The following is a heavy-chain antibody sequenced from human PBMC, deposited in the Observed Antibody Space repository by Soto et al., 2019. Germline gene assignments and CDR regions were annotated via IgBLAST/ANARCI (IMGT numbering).Heavy chain of an antibody. CDR1: GGSFSGYY. D-gene: IGHD1-1*01. V-gene: IGHV4-34*01. J-gene: IGHJ6*02. CDR2: INHSGST. Sequence: SETLSLTCAVYGGSFSGYYWSWIRQPPGKGLEWIGEINHSGSTKYNPALKRRVTISVDTSKNQFSLMLSTVTAADTAVYYCARLAGTGTHHSYYSYGMDVWGQGTTVTVSS. CDR3: ARLAGTGTHHSYYSYGMDV.